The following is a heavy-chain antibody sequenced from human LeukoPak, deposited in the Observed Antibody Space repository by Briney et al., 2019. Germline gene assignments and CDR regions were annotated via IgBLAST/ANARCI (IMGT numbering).Heavy chain of an antibody. CDR1: GYTFTTYA. V-gene: IGHV1-3*01. D-gene: IGHD6-13*01. CDR3: ARDPIGSRWPYYFDY. Sequence: GASVNVSCTASGYTFTTYAMHWVRQAPGQRLEWMGWINAGNGNTKYSQKFQTRVTITRDTSARTAYMELSSLRSEDTAVYYCARDPIGSRWPYYFDYWGQGTLVTVSS. J-gene: IGHJ4*02. CDR2: INAGNGNT.